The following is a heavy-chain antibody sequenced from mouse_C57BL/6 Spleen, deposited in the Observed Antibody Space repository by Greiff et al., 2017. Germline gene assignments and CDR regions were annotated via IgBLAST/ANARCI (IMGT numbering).Heavy chain of an antibody. D-gene: IGHD1-1*01. CDR3: AGQDTTVVATGDDMDY. CDR2: ISSGSSTI. J-gene: IGHJ4*01. Sequence: EVMLVESGGGLVKPGGSLKLSCAASGFTFSDYGMHWVRQAPEKGLEWVAYISSGSSTIYYADTVQGRFTISRDNAKNTLFLQMTSLRSEDTAMYYSAGQDTTVVATGDDMDYWGQGTTVTVSS. V-gene: IGHV5-17*01. CDR1: GFTFSDYG.